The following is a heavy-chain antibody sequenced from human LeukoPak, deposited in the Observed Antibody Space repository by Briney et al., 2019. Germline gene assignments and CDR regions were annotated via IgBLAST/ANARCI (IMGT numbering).Heavy chain of an antibody. V-gene: IGHV3-23*01. Sequence: GGSLRLSCEAAGFSFRDYPMGWVRRASGKRLEWVSGISAGADVIFYADPVKGRFTISRDNSKNTLYLQVNSLRAEDTALYYCAREHRPFWSGYYTWDYWGQGTLVTVSS. CDR3: AREHRPFWSGYYTWDY. D-gene: IGHD3-3*01. CDR1: GFSFRDYP. CDR2: ISAGADVI. J-gene: IGHJ4*02.